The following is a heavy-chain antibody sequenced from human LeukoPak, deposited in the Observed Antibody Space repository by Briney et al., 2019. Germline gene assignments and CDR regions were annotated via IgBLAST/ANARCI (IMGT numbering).Heavy chain of an antibody. D-gene: IGHD3-3*01. Sequence: PGGSLRLSCAASGFTFSSYAMSWVRQAPGKGLEWASAVSESGSNTYYADSVKGRFTIPRDNSKNTLYLQMNGLTAEDTAIYYCAKLVWRASAFYFDYWGQGTLVTVSS. J-gene: IGHJ4*02. V-gene: IGHV3-23*01. CDR3: AKLVWRASAFYFDY. CDR2: VSESGSNT. CDR1: GFTFSSYA.